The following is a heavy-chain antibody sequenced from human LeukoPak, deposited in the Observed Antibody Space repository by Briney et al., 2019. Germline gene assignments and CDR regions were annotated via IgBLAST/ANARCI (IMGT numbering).Heavy chain of an antibody. D-gene: IGHD3-10*01. CDR2: IYTSGST. CDR1: GGSISSGSYY. V-gene: IGHV4-61*02. CDR3: ARGGELGTHYYYYYMDV. J-gene: IGHJ6*03. Sequence: PSQTLSLTCTVSGGSISSGSYYWSWIRQPAGKGLEWIGRIYTSGSTNYNSSLKSRVTISVDTSKNQFSLKLSSVTAADTAVYYCARGGELGTHYYYYYMDVWGKGTTVTVSS.